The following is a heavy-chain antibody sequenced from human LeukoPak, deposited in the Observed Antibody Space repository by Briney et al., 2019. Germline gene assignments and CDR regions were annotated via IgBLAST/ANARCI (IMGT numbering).Heavy chain of an antibody. J-gene: IGHJ4*02. Sequence: GGSLRLSCAASGFTFSSYEMNWVRQAPGKGLEWVSYISSSGSTIYYADSVKGRFTISRDNAKNSLYLQMNSLRAEDTAVYYCARGHYDSSGYSARGFDYWGQGTLVTVSS. D-gene: IGHD3-22*01. CDR3: ARGHYDSSGYSARGFDY. CDR1: GFTFSSYE. V-gene: IGHV3-48*03. CDR2: ISSSGSTI.